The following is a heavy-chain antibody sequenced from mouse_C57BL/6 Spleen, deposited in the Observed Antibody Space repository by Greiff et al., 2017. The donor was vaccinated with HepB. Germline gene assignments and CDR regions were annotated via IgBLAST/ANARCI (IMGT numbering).Heavy chain of an antibody. CDR2: IDPETGGT. D-gene: IGHD3-2*02. Sequence: QVHVKQSGAELVRPGASVTLSCKASGYTFTDYEMHWVKQTPVHGLEWIGAIDPETGGTAYNQKFKGKAILTADKSSSTAYMELRSLTSEDSAVYYCTRPSSGYYYWGQGTTLTVSS. CDR1: GYTFTDYE. J-gene: IGHJ2*01. CDR3: TRPSSGYYY. V-gene: IGHV1-15*01.